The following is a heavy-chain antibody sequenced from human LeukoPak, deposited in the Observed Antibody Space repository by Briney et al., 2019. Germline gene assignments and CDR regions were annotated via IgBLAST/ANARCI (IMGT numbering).Heavy chain of an antibody. Sequence: GGSLRLSCAASGFTFSSYEMNWVRQAPGKGLEWVSHISSSGNTIYYADSVKGRFTISRDNAKNSLYLQMNSLRAEDTAVYYCARDETAVVVPAAMGYYGMDVWGKGTTVTVSS. J-gene: IGHJ6*04. D-gene: IGHD2-2*01. CDR3: ARDETAVVVPAAMGYYGMDV. CDR2: ISSSGNTI. V-gene: IGHV3-48*03. CDR1: GFTFSSYE.